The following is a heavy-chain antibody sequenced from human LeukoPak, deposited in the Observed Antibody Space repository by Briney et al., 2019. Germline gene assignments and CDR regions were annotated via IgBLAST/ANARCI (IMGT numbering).Heavy chain of an antibody. CDR1: GYTFTSYG. J-gene: IGHJ4*02. V-gene: IGHV1-18*01. D-gene: IGHD5-24*01. Sequence: GASVKVSCKASGYTFTSYGISWVRQAPGQGLEWMGWISAYNGNTNYAQKLQGRVTMTADKSTSTAYMELSSLRSEDTAVYYCARDWSDVEMATTYYFDYWGQGTLVTVSS. CDR3: ARDWSDVEMATTYYFDY. CDR2: ISAYNGNT.